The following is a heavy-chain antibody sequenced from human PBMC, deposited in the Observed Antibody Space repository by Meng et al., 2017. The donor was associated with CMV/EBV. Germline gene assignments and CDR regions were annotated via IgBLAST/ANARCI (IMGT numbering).Heavy chain of an antibody. CDR3: ARGEPGRYYYDSSGYSTKFDY. J-gene: IGHJ4*02. CDR1: GFTFSSYS. CDR2: ISSSSSTI. D-gene: IGHD3-22*01. Sequence: GGSLRLSCAASGFTFSSYSMNWVRQAPGKGLEWVSYISSSSSTIYYADSVKGRFTISRDNAKNSLYLQMNSLRAEDTAVYYCARGEPGRYYYDSSGYSTKFDYWGQGTLVTVSS. V-gene: IGHV3-48*04.